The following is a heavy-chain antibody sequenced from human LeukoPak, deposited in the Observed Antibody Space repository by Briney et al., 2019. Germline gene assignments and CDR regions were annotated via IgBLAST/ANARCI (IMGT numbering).Heavy chain of an antibody. CDR3: ARGEFRSSHAFDI. J-gene: IGHJ3*02. CDR2: MNPNSGNT. Sequence: SVKVSCKASGYTFTSYDINWVRQATGQGREWMGWMNPNSGNTGYAQKFQGRVTITRNTSISTAYMELSSLRSEDTAVYYCARGEFRSSHAFDIWGQGTMVTVSS. CDR1: GYTFTSYD. D-gene: IGHD6-6*01. V-gene: IGHV1-8*03.